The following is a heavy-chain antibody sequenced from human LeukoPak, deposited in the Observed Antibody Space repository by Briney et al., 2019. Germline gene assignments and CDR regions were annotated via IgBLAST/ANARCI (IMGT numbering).Heavy chain of an antibody. D-gene: IGHD6-13*01. J-gene: IGHJ4*02. Sequence: GGSLRLSCAASGFTFSSYAMSWVRQAPGKGLEWVSAISGSGGNTYYADSVKGRFTISRDNSKNTLYLQMNSLRAEDTAVYNCAKDISSSYPYYFDNWGQGTLSPSPQ. V-gene: IGHV3-23*01. CDR3: AKDISSSYPYYFDN. CDR1: GFTFSSYA. CDR2: ISGSGGNT.